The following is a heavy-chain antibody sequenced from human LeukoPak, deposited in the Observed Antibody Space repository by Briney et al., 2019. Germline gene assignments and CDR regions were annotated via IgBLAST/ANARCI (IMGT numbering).Heavy chain of an antibody. V-gene: IGHV1-24*01. CDR2: FDPEDGET. CDR3: ATDVIDGGPFRVVSSSWTTIDY. Sequence: ASVKVSCEVSGYTLTELSMHWVRQAPGKGLEWMGGFDPEDGETIYAQKFQGRVTMTEDTSTDTAYMELSSLRSEDTAVYYCATDVIDGGPFRVVSSSWTTIDYWGQGTLVTVSS. J-gene: IGHJ4*02. CDR1: GYTLTELS. D-gene: IGHD6-13*01.